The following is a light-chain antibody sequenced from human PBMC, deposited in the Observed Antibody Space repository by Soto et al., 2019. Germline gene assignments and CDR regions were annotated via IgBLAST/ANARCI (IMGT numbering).Light chain of an antibody. Sequence: EIVLTQSPGTLSLSPGERATLSCRASQSVSNNYLAWYQQKPGQAPRLVIYGASTRATGVPARFSGSGSGADFTLTISSLQSEDFAVYYCQQYNNWPPLTFGGGTKVDIK. V-gene: IGKV3-15*01. CDR3: QQYNNWPPLT. CDR1: QSVSNN. J-gene: IGKJ4*01. CDR2: GAS.